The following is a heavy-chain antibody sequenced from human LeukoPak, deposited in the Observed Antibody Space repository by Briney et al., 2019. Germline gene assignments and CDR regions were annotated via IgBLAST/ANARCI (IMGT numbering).Heavy chain of an antibody. J-gene: IGHJ4*02. CDR2: ISNSGTTK. Sequence: GGSLRLSCEASQFSVSINFMSWVRQTPGKGLEWISYISNSGTTKYYADSVKGRFTISRDNAKNSLYLQMSSLRAEDTAVYYCAAVIDYWGQGTLVTVSS. CDR3: AAVIDY. CDR1: QFSVSINF. V-gene: IGHV3-11*04.